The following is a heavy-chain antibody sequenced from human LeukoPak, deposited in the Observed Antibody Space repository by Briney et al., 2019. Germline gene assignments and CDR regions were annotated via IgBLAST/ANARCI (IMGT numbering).Heavy chain of an antibody. CDR2: LSGSGDNT. V-gene: IGHV3-23*01. J-gene: IGHJ3*02. CDR3: AKDLTVTTRGDALDI. CDR1: EFTFRSYA. D-gene: IGHD4-17*01. Sequence: GGALRLSCANSEFTFRSYAMSWVREAPGEGLEWVSSLSGSGDNTYYADSVKGRFTISRDNSKNTLYLQMNSLRVEDTAVYYCAKDLTVTTRGDALDIWGQGTMVTVSS.